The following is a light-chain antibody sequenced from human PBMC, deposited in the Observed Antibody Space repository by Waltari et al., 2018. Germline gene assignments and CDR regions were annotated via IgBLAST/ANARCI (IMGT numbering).Light chain of an antibody. Sequence: DILLTQSPSFLSASVGDRVTITCRASQGISSYLAWYQQKPGKAPKLLIYAASRLESGVPSRFSGIGSGTEFTLTISSLQPEDIATYFCQQLNSYPQTFGQGTKVEIK. J-gene: IGKJ1*01. CDR2: AAS. CDR3: QQLNSYPQT. V-gene: IGKV1-9*01. CDR1: QGISSY.